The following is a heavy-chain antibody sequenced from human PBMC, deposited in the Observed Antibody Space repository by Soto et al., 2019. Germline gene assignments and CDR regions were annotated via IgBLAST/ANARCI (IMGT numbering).Heavy chain of an antibody. D-gene: IGHD3-22*01. V-gene: IGHV4-61*01. CDR1: GGSVGSGSYN. J-gene: IGHJ6*02. CDR3: ARDRWYYDRYYYYYYGMDV. CDR2: IYYSGST. Sequence: SETLSPTFSVSGGSVGSGSYNWSWIRQPPGKGLEWIGYIYYSGSTNYNPSLKSRVTISVDTSKNQFSLKLSSVTAADTAVYYCARDRWYYDRYYYYYYGMDVWGQGTTVT.